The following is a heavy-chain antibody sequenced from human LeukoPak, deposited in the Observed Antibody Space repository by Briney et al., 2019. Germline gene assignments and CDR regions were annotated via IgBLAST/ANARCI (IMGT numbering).Heavy chain of an antibody. Sequence: GGSLRLSCAVSGFSFTNYWMHWVRQDPGKGLVWVSYTSSDGSVTKYADSVKGRFTISRDNAVNTLYLQMSNLRAEDTAVYFCARGGGLDVWGQGATVTVS. CDR2: TSSDGSVT. V-gene: IGHV3-74*03. CDR1: GFSFTNYW. D-gene: IGHD3-16*01. CDR3: ARGGGLDV. J-gene: IGHJ6*02.